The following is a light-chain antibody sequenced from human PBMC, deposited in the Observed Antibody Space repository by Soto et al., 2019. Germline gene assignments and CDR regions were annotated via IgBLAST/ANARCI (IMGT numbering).Light chain of an antibody. CDR2: GS. V-gene: IGKV3-20*01. CDR1: HSVTSTY. CDR3: QQFSPSPLMYT. Sequence: ENLLTQSPVTLSLSPGDSATLSCRATHSVTSTYLAWYQQKPGQAPLLLIYGSTRATGIPDRFSGSRSGADFTLTIARLEPEDFAVYFCQQFSPSPLMYTFDQGTKLEIK. J-gene: IGKJ2*01.